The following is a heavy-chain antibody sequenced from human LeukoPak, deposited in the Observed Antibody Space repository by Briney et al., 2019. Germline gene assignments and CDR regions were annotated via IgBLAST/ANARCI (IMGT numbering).Heavy chain of an antibody. V-gene: IGHV1-18*01. D-gene: IGHD3-10*01. CDR3: ARSGVLLWFGESPNHLDY. Sequence: ASVKVSCKASGYTFTSYGISWVRQAPGQGLEWMGWISAYNGNTNYAQKLQGRVTMTTDTSTSTAYMELRSLRSDDTAVYYCARSGVLLWFGESPNHLDYWGQGTLVTVSS. J-gene: IGHJ4*02. CDR2: ISAYNGNT. CDR1: GYTFTSYG.